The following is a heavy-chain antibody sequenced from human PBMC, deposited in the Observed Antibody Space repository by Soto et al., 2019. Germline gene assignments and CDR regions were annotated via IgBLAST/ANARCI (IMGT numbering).Heavy chain of an antibody. J-gene: IGHJ3*02. CDR1: GFSLSTSGVG. V-gene: IGHV2-5*02. CDR2: IYWDDDK. Sequence: QITLKESGPTLVKPTQTLTLTCTFSGFSLSTSGVGVGWLRQPPGKALEWLALIYWDDDKRYSPSLKSRLTITKETSKNQVVLTMTNMDPVDTGTYYCAHYGDYRTAFGIWGQGTMVTVSS. D-gene: IGHD4-17*01. CDR3: AHYGDYRTAFGI.